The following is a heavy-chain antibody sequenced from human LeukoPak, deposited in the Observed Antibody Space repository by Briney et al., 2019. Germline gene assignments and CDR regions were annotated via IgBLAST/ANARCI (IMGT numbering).Heavy chain of an antibody. V-gene: IGHV3-64*01. CDR2: ISNYGGST. Sequence: GGSLRLSCAGSGFSFSRHAMPWVRQAPGKGLEYVSGISNYGGSTYFANSVKGRFNISRDNSKNTVYLQMGSLRAEDMAVYYCAREDRPDAFDIWGQGTLVTVSS. CDR3: AREDRPDAFDI. CDR1: GFSFSRHA. J-gene: IGHJ3*02.